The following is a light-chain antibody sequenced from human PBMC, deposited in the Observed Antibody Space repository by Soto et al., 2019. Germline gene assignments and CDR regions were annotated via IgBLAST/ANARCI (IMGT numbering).Light chain of an antibody. V-gene: IGLV3-21*04. CDR1: NIGSKS. CDR2: YDS. CDR3: XVWDSSSDHPV. J-gene: IGLJ2*01. Sequence: SYELTQPPSVSVAPGKTARITCGGNNIGSKSVHWYQQKPGQAPVLVIYYDSDRPSGIPERFSGSNSGNTATLTISRVEAXXXXXXXXXVWDSSSDHPVFGGGTKVTVL.